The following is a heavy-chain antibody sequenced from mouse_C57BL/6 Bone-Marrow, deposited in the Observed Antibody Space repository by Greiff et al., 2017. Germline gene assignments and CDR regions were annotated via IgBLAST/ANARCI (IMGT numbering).Heavy chain of an antibody. CDR1: GYTFTDYY. CDR3: AREGYWYSDV. V-gene: IGHV1-19*01. J-gene: IGHJ1*03. CDR2: INPYNGGT. Sequence: VQLQQSGPVLVKPGASVKMSCKASGYTFTDYYMNWVKQSHGKSLEWIGVINPYNGGTSYNQKFKGKATLTVDTSSSTAYKELNSLTSEDSAVYYCAREGYWYSDVWGTGTTVTVSS.